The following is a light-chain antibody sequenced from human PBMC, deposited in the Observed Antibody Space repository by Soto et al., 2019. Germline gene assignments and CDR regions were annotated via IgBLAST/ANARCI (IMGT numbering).Light chain of an antibody. CDR2: GAS. CDR1: QSVSSNF. V-gene: IGKV3-20*01. Sequence: EIVLTQSPGTLSLSPGDRATLACRASQSVSSNFLAWYQQKPGQAPRLLIYGASIRATGIPDGFSGSGSGTDFTLTIRRLEPEDFAMYLCHQYGSSPRTFGQGTKVEIK. CDR3: HQYGSSPRT. J-gene: IGKJ1*01.